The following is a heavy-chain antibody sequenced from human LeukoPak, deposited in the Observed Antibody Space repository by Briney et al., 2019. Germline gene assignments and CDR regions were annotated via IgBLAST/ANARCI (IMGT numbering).Heavy chain of an antibody. V-gene: IGHV4-59*01. D-gene: IGHD3-9*01. CDR3: ARTRYYDILTGHQPFDY. Sequence: SETLSLTCTVSGGSISSYYWSWIRQPPGKGLEWIGYIYYSGSTKYNPSLKSRVTISVDTSKNKFSLKMSSVTAADTAVYYCARTRYYDILTGHQPFDYWGQGTLVTVSS. J-gene: IGHJ4*02. CDR2: IYYSGST. CDR1: GGSISSYY.